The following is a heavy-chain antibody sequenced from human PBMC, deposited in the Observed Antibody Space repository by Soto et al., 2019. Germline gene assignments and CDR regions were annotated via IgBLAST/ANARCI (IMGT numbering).Heavy chain of an antibody. J-gene: IGHJ4*01. CDR1: GGSLSSFY. CDR2: IYHSGTT. Sequence: SETLSLTCTVSGGSLSSFYWGWIRRPPGKGLEWIGYIYHSGTTKYNSSLKSRVTMSVDSSKNELSLKLTSVTAADTATYYCARVHTEELVTVPAAHYAHWGHGTRVTVPQ. V-gene: IGHV4-59*01. CDR3: ARVHTEELVTVPAAHYAH. D-gene: IGHD2-2*01.